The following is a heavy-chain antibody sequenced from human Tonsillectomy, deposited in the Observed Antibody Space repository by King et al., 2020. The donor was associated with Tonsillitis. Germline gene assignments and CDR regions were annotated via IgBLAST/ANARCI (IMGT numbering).Heavy chain of an antibody. Sequence: VQLVESGGGLVQPGGSLRLSCAASGFTFSTSAMSWVRQAPGKGLEWVSAISGSGDSSYYADSVKGRFTISRDISKNKLYLQMNSLRADDTAVYYCARNGYFYHSSGFYYIDYFDSWGQGTLLTVSS. D-gene: IGHD3-22*01. CDR3: ARNGYFYHSSGFYYIDYFDS. J-gene: IGHJ4*02. CDR1: GFTFSTSA. V-gene: IGHV3-23*04. CDR2: ISGSGDSS.